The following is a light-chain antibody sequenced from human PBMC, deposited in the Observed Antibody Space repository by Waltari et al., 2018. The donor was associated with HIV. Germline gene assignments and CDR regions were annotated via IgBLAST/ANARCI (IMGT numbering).Light chain of an antibody. J-gene: IGKJ1*01. CDR1: QSISHSSNNKNY. CDR3: QQYYNTPRT. V-gene: IGKV4-1*01. Sequence: DIVLTQSPDSLAVSLGEGATINCKSSQSISHSSNNKNYVTWRQHKPGQPPKLLIHGASTRESGVPDRFSGSGSGTDFTLTISGLQAEDVAVYYCQQYYNTPRTFGQGTRVEIK. CDR2: GAS.